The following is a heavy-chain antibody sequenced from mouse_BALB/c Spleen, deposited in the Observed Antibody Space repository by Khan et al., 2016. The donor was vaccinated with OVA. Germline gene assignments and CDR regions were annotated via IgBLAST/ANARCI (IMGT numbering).Heavy chain of an antibody. J-gene: IGHJ3*01. D-gene: IGHD2-2*01. CDR1: GYTFTSYW. CDR3: ARREKYGYDPSWFAY. CDR2: INPSDSES. V-gene: IGHV1-52*01. Sequence: QVQLQQPGAELVRPGASVKLSCKASGYTFTSYWMNWVRQRPRQGLEWIGKINPSDSESHYNHMFKDKATLTVDKSSGTAYMKLSSLTSEDSEVYYCARREKYGYDPSWFAYWGQGTLVTVSA.